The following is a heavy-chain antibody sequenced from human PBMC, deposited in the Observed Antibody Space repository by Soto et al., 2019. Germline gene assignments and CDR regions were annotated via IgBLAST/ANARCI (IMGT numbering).Heavy chain of an antibody. CDR3: ARGPLVVLNYFES. CDR2: IFPLTDIP. J-gene: IGHJ4*02. V-gene: IGHV1-69*02. Sequence: QVQLVQSGTEVKKPGSSVKVSCKGSVGTFRNYPINWARQAPARGLEWMGSIFPLTDIPDYAQNFQARLTISADKSTSTAYMELSSLTSDDTAMYFCARGPLVVLNYFESWGQGTLVTVSS. CDR1: VGTFRNYP.